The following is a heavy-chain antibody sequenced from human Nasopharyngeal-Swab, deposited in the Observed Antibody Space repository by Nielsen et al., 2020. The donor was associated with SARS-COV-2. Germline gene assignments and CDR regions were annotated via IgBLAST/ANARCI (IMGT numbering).Heavy chain of an antibody. D-gene: IGHD6-19*01. CDR3: AGRPVAAGYYYGMDV. CDR2: IDPSDSYT. J-gene: IGHJ6*02. CDR1: GYSFTSYW. V-gene: IGHV5-10-1*01. Sequence: GESLKISCKGSGYSFTSYWTSLVRQMPGKGLEWMGRIDPSDSYTNYSPSFQGHVTISADKSISTAYLQWSSLKASDTAMYYCAGRPVAAGYYYGMDVWGQGTTVTVSS.